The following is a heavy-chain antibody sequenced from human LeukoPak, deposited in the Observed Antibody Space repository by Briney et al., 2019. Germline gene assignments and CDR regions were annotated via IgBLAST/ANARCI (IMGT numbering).Heavy chain of an antibody. CDR3: ARHKSDYVWGSYRESDY. V-gene: IGHV5-51*01. CDR2: IYPGDSDT. CDR1: GYSFTSYW. J-gene: IGHJ4*02. Sequence: GESLKTPCKGSGYSFTSYWIGWVRQLPGKGLEWMGIIYPGDSDTRYSPSFQGQATISADKSISTAYLQWSSLKASDTAMYYCARHKSDYVWGSYRESDYWGQGTLVTVSS. D-gene: IGHD3-16*02.